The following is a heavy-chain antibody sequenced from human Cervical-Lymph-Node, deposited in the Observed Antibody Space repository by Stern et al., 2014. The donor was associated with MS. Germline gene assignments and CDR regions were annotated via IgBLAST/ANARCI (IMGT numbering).Heavy chain of an antibody. D-gene: IGHD1-1*01. Sequence: QVQLQESGPGLVKPSQTLSLTCTVSGGSINNGDYYWSWVRQQPGKGLEWLGYIYYSGATYYNPSLKGRLTISVDTSKRHFSLKLTSVTAADTAVYYCARELSGMYGMDVWGQGTTVTVSS. CDR3: ARELSGMYGMDV. CDR2: IYYSGAT. CDR1: GGSINNGDYY. J-gene: IGHJ6*02. V-gene: IGHV4-31*03.